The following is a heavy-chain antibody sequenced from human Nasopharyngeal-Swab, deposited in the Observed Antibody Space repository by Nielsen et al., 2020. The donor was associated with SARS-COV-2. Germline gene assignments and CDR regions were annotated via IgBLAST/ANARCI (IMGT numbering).Heavy chain of an antibody. CDR2: ISSSSSYI. CDR1: GFTFSSYS. CDR3: ARDRRSSWYSGSAFDI. J-gene: IGHJ3*02. V-gene: IGHV3-21*01. Sequence: GGSLRLSCAASGFTFSSYSMNWVRQAEGKGLEWVSSISSSSSYIYYADSVKGRFTISRDNAKNSLYLQMNSLRAEDTAVYYCARDRRSSWYSGSAFDIWGQGTMVTVSS. D-gene: IGHD6-13*01.